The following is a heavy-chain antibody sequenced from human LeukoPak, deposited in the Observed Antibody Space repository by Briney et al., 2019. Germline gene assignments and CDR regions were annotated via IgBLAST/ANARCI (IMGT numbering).Heavy chain of an antibody. CDR3: ARSYCSGGSCEEWFDP. V-gene: IGHV1-2*02. D-gene: IGHD2-15*01. Sequence: ASVKVSCKASGYTFTGYYMHWVRQAPGQGLEWMGWINPNSGGTNYAQKFQGRVTMTRDTSISTAYMELSRLRSDDTAVYYCARSYCSGGSCEEWFDPWGQGTLVTVSS. CDR2: INPNSGGT. CDR1: GYTFTGYY. J-gene: IGHJ5*02.